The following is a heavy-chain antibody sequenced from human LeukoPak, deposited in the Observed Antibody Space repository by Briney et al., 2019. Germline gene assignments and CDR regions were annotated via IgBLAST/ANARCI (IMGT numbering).Heavy chain of an antibody. CDR2: IIPIFGTA. D-gene: IGHD3-3*01. V-gene: IGHV1-69*01. CDR3: ARDTSYDFWSDPTELFDI. Sequence: GSSVKVSCKASGGTFSSYAISWVRQAPGQGLEWMGGIIPIFGTANYAQKFQGRVTITADESTSTAYMELSSLRSEDTAVYYCARDTSYDFWSDPTELFDIWGQGTMVTVST. J-gene: IGHJ3*02. CDR1: GGTFSSYA.